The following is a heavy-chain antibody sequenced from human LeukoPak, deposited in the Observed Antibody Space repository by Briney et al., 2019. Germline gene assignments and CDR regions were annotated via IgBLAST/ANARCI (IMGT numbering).Heavy chain of an antibody. CDR2: IYHSGNT. Sequence: SETLSLTCTVSGYSISSGYYWGWIRQPPGKGLEWIGSIYHSGNTYYNPSLKSRVTISVDTSKNQFSLKLSSVTAADTAVYYCARDPHCSGGSCYPLDYWGQGTLVTVSS. J-gene: IGHJ4*02. V-gene: IGHV4-38-2*02. CDR1: GYSISSGYY. D-gene: IGHD2-15*01. CDR3: ARDPHCSGGSCYPLDY.